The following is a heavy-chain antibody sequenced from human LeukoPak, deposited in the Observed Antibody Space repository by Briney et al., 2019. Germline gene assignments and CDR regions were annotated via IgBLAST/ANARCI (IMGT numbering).Heavy chain of an antibody. D-gene: IGHD6-13*01. CDR1: GGSISSYY. CDR3: ARGVRSSSQWYYYYMDV. CDR2: IYYSGST. J-gene: IGHJ6*03. V-gene: IGHV4-59*01. Sequence: SETLSLTCTVSGGSISSYYWSWIRQPPGKGLEWIGYIYYSGSTNYNPSLKSRVTISVDTSKNQFSLKLSSVTAADTAVYYCARGVRSSSQWYYYYMDVWGKGTTVTVSS.